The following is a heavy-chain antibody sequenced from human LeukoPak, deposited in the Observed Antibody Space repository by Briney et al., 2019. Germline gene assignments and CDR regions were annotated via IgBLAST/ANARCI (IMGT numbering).Heavy chain of an antibody. CDR1: GYSFSTSY. D-gene: IGHD1-26*01. CDR3: ARGASEWEIFRGAKEFFDN. J-gene: IGHJ4*02. V-gene: IGHV1-46*01. CDR2: INPRSGST. Sequence: GDSVTVSCKPSGYSFSTSYIHWVRQAPGQGLEGMGIINPRSGSTSYSQKFQGRVTMTSVTSTSTVYMDLSGLTSDDTAFYFCARGASEWEIFRGAKEFFDNWGQGTLVTVSS.